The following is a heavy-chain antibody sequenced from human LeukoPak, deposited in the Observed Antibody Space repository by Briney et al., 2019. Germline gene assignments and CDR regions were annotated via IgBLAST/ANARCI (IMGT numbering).Heavy chain of an antibody. V-gene: IGHV4-38-2*02. CDR3: ARDSLAGLDY. Sequence: SETLSLTCTVSGYSISSGYYWGWIRQPPGKGLEWIGSIYHSGSTYYNPSLKSRVTISVDTSKNQFSLKLSSVTAADTAVYYCARDSLAGLDYWGQGTLVTVSA. CDR2: IYHSGST. J-gene: IGHJ4*02. D-gene: IGHD6-19*01. CDR1: GYSISSGYY.